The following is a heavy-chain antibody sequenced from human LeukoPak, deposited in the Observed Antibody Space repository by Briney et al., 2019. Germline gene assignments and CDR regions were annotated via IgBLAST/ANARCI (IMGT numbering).Heavy chain of an antibody. V-gene: IGHV4-30-2*01. CDR1: GGSISSGGYS. D-gene: IGHD4-17*01. J-gene: IGHJ2*01. Sequence: PSQTLSLTCAVSGGSISSGGYSWSWIRQPPGTGLEWIGYIYHSGSTYYNPSLKSRVTLSVDRSKNQFSLKLSSVTAADTAVYYCARDRVGGDYGLYFDLWGRGTLVTVSS. CDR2: IYHSGST. CDR3: ARDRVGGDYGLYFDL.